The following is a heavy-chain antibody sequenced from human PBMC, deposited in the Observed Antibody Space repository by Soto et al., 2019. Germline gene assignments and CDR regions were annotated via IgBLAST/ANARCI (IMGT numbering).Heavy chain of an antibody. D-gene: IGHD3-22*01. V-gene: IGHV4-59*01. CDR2: IYYSGST. CDR1: GGSISSYY. CDR3: ARGGGYSDFDY. J-gene: IGHJ4*02. Sequence: SETLSLTXTVSGGSISSYYWSWIRQPPGKGLEWIGYIYYSGSTNYNPSLKSRVTISVDTSKNQFSLKLSSVTAADPAVYYCARGGGYSDFDYWGQGTLVTVSS.